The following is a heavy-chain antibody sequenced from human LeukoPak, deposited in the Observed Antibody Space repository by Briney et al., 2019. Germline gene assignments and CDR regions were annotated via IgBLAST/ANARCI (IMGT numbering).Heavy chain of an antibody. Sequence: KTGGSLRLSCAASGFTLSRYSMNWVRQAPGKGLEWVSSISSGSSYIYYADSVKGRFTISRDNAKNSLYLQMNSLRAEDTAVYYCAELGITMIGGVWGKGTTVTISS. V-gene: IGHV3-21*01. CDR1: GFTLSRYS. CDR3: AELGITMIGGV. D-gene: IGHD3-10*02. J-gene: IGHJ6*04. CDR2: ISSGSSYI.